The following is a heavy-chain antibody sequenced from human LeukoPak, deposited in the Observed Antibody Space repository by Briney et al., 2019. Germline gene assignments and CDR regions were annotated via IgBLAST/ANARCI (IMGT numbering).Heavy chain of an antibody. CDR2: IYSSGST. J-gene: IGHJ4*02. D-gene: IGHD3-22*01. Sequence: SETLSLTCTVSGGFIRRHYCSWIRQPPGQGLEWIGYIYSSGSTNYNSASYNPSFQSRVTISEDTSKNQFSLRLNSVTTTDTAMYYCARQAPYYENHSFDYWGQGILVTVSS. CDR1: GGFIRRHY. CDR3: ARQAPYYENHSFDY. V-gene: IGHV4-4*09.